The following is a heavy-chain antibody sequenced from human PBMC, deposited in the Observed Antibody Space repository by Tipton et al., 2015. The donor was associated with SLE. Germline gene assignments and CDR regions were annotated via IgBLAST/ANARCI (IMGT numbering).Heavy chain of an antibody. D-gene: IGHD4-17*01. CDR2: IYISGST. J-gene: IGHJ4*02. V-gene: IGHV4-61*02. CDR3: ARQYTTVTGYEN. Sequence: LRLSCTVSGGSISSGSYYWSWIRQPAGKGLEWIGRIYISGSTSFNPSLKSRVTMSMDTSKNQFSLELASVTAADTALYYCARQYTTVTGYENWGQGTLVTVSS. CDR1: GGSISSGSYY.